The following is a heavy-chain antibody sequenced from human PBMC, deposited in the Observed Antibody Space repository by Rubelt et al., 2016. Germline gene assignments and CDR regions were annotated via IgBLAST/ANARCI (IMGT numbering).Heavy chain of an antibody. V-gene: IGHV3-48*01. J-gene: IGHJ5*02. CDR2: ISSSSSNI. Sequence: VRQPPGKGLEWVSHISSSSSNIYYADSVKSRFTIARDNSKNSLYLQMNSLRAEDTAVYYCARDNTMGRFDPLGQGALVTVSS. D-gene: IGHD5-24*01. CDR3: ARDNTMGRFDP.